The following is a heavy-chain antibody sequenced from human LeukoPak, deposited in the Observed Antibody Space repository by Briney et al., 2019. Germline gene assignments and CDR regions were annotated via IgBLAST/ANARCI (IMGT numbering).Heavy chain of an antibody. CDR1: GGSFSGYY. D-gene: IGHD6-13*01. CDR2: INHSGST. V-gene: IGHV4-34*01. CDR3: ARHRPPSGSSWSKAAGDV. Sequence: SETLSLTCAVYGGSFSGYYRSWIRQPPGKGLEWIGEINHSGSTNYNPSLKSRVTISVDTSKNQFSLKLSSVTAADTAVYYCARHRPPSGSSWSKAAGDVWGKGTTVTVSS. J-gene: IGHJ6*04.